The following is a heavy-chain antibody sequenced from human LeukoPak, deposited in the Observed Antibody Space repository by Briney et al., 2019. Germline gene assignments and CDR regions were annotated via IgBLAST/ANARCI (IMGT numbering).Heavy chain of an antibody. D-gene: IGHD6-13*01. CDR2: IYYSGST. V-gene: IGHV4-61*01. CDR1: GGSVSSGSYY. CDR3: ARDRSSSSWYPRAFDI. J-gene: IGHJ3*02. Sequence: SETQSLTCTVSGGSVSSGSYYWSWIRQPPEKGLEWTGYIYYSGSTNYNPSLKSRVTISVDTSKNQFSLKLSSVTAADTAVYYCARDRSSSSWYPRAFDIWGQGTMVTVS.